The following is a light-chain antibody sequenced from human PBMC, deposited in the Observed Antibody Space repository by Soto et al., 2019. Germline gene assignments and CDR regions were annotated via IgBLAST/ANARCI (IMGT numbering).Light chain of an antibody. J-gene: IGKJ1*01. CDR1: QSLSSTY. CDR2: GAS. CDR3: QHYGTSLRT. V-gene: IGKV3-20*01. Sequence: EIVLTQSPGTLSFSPGERATLSCRASQSLSSTYLAWYQQKPGQAPRLLIYGASSRATGIPDRFSGSGSGTDFALTISRLEPEDFAVYYCQHYGTSLRTFGQGTKVEIK.